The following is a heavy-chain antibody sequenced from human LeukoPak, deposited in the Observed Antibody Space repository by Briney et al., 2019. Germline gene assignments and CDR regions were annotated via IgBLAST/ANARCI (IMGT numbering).Heavy chain of an antibody. J-gene: IGHJ4*02. CDR1: GGSFSGYY. CDR3: ARGNRYCSSTSCYRFDY. V-gene: IGHV4-34*01. Sequence: SETLSLTCAVYGGSFSGYYWSWIRQPPGKGLEWIGEINHSGSTNYNPSLKSRVTISVDTSKNQFSLKLSSVTAADTAVYYCARGNRYCSSTSCYRFDYWGQGTLVTVSS. D-gene: IGHD2-2*01. CDR2: INHSGST.